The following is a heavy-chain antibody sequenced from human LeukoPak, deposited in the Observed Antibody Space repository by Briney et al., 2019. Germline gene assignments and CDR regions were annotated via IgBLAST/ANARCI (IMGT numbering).Heavy chain of an antibody. Sequence: GGSLRLSCAASGFTFSSYVMYWVRQAPGKGREWVSGISANRGSTYYAHSVKGRFTISRDNSKNTLYLQMNCLRAEDTAVYYCAKPRGDYANYFGYWGQGTLVIVSS. J-gene: IGHJ4*02. CDR1: GFTFSSYV. CDR3: AKPRGDYANYFGY. D-gene: IGHD4-17*01. CDR2: ISANRGST. V-gene: IGHV3-23*01.